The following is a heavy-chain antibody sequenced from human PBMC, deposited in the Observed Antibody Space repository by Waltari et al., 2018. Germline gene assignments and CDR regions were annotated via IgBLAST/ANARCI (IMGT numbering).Heavy chain of an antibody. D-gene: IGHD1-26*01. CDR1: GGSFSGYY. CDR3: ARGLRKGGAFDI. CDR2: INHSGST. Sequence: QVQLQQWGAGLLKPSETLSLTCAVYGGSFSGYYWSWIRQPPGKGLEWIGEINHSGSTNYNPSLKRRVTISVDTSKNQFSLKLSSVTAADTAVYYCARGLRKGGAFDIWGQGTMVTVSS. J-gene: IGHJ3*02. V-gene: IGHV4-34*01.